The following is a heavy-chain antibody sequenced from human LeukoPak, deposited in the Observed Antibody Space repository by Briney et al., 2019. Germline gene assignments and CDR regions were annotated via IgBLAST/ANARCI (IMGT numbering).Heavy chain of an antibody. J-gene: IGHJ4*02. V-gene: IGHV4-4*07. CDR2: IYTSGGT. D-gene: IGHD2-2*01. CDR3: AREVPAARNFDY. CDR1: GASISSFY. Sequence: SETLSLTCTVSGASISSFYWSWIRQPAGKGLEWIGRIYTSGGTNYNPSLKSRVTMSIDTSKNQFSLKLYSVTAADTAVYYCAREVPAARNFDYWGQGTLVTVSS.